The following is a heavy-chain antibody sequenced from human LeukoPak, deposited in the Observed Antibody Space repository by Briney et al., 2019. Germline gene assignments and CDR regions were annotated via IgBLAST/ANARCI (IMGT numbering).Heavy chain of an antibody. CDR2: ISSSSSYM. CDR3: ARDSAAAGTFDY. J-gene: IGHJ4*02. V-gene: IGHV3-21*01. CDR1: GFTFSSYS. D-gene: IGHD6-13*01. Sequence: GGSLRLSCAASGFTFSSYSMNWVRQAPGKGLEWVSSISSSSSYMYYADSVKGRFTISRDNAKNSLYLQMNSLRAEDTAVYYCARDSAAAGTFDYWGQGTLATVSS.